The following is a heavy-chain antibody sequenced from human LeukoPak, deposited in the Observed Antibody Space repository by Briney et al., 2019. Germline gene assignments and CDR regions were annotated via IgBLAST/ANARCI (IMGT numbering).Heavy chain of an antibody. J-gene: IGHJ5*02. V-gene: IGHV3-23*01. CDR1: GFTFSSYA. D-gene: IGHD2-2*01. CDR2: ISGSGGGT. Sequence: PGASLRLSCAASGFTFSSYAMSWVRQAPGKGLEWVSAISGSGGGTYYADSVKGRFTISRDNSKNTLYLQMNSLRAEDTAVYYCAKDRDIVVVPRWFDPWGQGTLVTVSS. CDR3: AKDRDIVVVPRWFDP.